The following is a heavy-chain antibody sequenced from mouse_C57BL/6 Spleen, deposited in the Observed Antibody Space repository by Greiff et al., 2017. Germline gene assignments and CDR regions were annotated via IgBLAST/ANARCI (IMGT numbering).Heavy chain of an antibody. D-gene: IGHD1-1*01. Sequence: QVQLQQPGAELVKPGASVKMSCKASGYTFTGYCITWVKQRPGQGLEWIGDIYPGSGSTNYNEKFKGKATLTVDTSSSTAYMQLSSLTSEDAAVYYCAREGYLYEFDYWGQGTTLTVSS. J-gene: IGHJ2*01. V-gene: IGHV1-55*01. CDR3: AREGYLYEFDY. CDR1: GYTFTGYC. CDR2: IYPGSGST.